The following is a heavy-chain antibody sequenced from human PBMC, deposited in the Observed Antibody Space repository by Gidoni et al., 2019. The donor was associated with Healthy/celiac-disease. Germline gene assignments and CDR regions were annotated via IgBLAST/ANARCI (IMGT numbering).Heavy chain of an antibody. V-gene: IGHV3-15*01. CDR2: IKSKTDGGTT. CDR1: GFTFSNAW. J-gene: IGHJ4*02. Sequence: EVQLVESGGGLVKPGGSLRLSCAASGFTFSNAWMGWVRQAPGKGLEWVGRIKSKTDGGTTDYAAPVKGRFTISRDDSKNTLYLQMNSLKTEDTAVYCCTTDQRYSGYDEALPLDYWGQGTLVTVSS. D-gene: IGHD5-12*01. CDR3: TTDQRYSGYDEALPLDY.